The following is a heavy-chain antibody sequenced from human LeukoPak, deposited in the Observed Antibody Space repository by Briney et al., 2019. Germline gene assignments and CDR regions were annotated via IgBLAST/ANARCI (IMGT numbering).Heavy chain of an antibody. CDR1: GYTFTGYF. Sequence: ASVKVSCKASGYTFTGYFLHWVRRAPGQGLEWMGWISAYNGNTNYAQKLQGRVTMTTDTSTSTAYMELRSLRSDDTAVYYCARTPYYYDSSGYYDYWGQGTLVTVSS. CDR2: ISAYNGNT. J-gene: IGHJ4*02. V-gene: IGHV1-18*04. CDR3: ARTPYYYDSSGYYDY. D-gene: IGHD3-22*01.